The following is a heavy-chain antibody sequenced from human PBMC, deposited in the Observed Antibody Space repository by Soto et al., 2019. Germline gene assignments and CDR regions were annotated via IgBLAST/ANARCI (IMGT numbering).Heavy chain of an antibody. CDR1: GGSISSSSYY. CDR3: AARRIYYDILTGYYSAWFDP. Sequence: NPSETLSLTCTVSGGSISSSSYYWGWIRQPPGKGLEWIGSIYYSGSTYYNPSLKSRVTISVDTSKNQFSLKLSSVTAADTAVCYCAARRIYYDILTGYYSAWFDPWGQGTLVTVSS. V-gene: IGHV4-39*01. CDR2: IYYSGST. J-gene: IGHJ5*02. D-gene: IGHD3-9*01.